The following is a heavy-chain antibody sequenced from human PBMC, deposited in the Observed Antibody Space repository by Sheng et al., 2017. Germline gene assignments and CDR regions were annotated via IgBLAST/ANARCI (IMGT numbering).Heavy chain of an antibody. V-gene: IGHV3-53*01. J-gene: IGHJ3*02. CDR1: GFTVSSNY. CDR2: IYSGGST. CDR3: ASTYSSTWYWPFDI. D-gene: IGHD6-13*01. Sequence: EVQLVESGGGLIQPGGSLRLSCAASGFTVSSNYMSWVRQAPGKGLEWVSVIYSGGSTYYADSVKGRFSISRDNSKNTLYLQMNSLRAEDTAVYYCASTYSSTWYWPFDIWGRGTMVTVS.